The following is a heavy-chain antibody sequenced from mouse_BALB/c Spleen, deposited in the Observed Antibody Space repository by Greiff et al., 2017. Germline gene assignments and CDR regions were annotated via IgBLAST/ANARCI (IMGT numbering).Heavy chain of an antibody. D-gene: IGHD2-3*01. Sequence: QVQLKQPGAELVRPGASVKLSCKASGYTFTSYWINWVKQRPGQGLEWIGNIYPSDSYTNYNQKFKDKATLTVDKSSSTAYMQLSSPTSEDSAVYYCTRDGYYPFAYWGQGTLVTVSA. CDR3: TRDGYYPFAY. V-gene: IGHV1-69*02. J-gene: IGHJ3*01. CDR1: GYTFTSYW. CDR2: IYPSDSYT.